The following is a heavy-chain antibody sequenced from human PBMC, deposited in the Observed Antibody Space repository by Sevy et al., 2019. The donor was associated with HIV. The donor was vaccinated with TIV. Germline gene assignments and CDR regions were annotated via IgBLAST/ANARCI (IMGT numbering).Heavy chain of an antibody. V-gene: IGHV3-48*03. CDR3: ARSLGIAAHFF. J-gene: IGHJ4*02. CDR2: ISSSGSTI. CDR1: GFTFSSYE. D-gene: IGHD6-13*01. Sequence: GGSLRLSCAASGFTFSSYEMNWVRQAPGKGLEWVSYISSSGSTIYYADSVKGRFTISRDNAKNSLYLQMNSVRAEDTAVYYCARSLGIAAHFFWGQGTLVTVSS.